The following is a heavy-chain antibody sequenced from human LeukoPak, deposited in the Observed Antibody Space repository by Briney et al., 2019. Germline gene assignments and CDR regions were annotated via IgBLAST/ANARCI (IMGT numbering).Heavy chain of an antibody. CDR2: IYYSGST. Sequence: SETPSLTCTVSGGSISINTYYWGWIRQPPGKGLERIGSIYYSGSTYYNPSLKSRVTISVDTSKNQFSLKLSSVTAADTAVYYCARVGYLPHYYMDVWGKGTTVTISS. D-gene: IGHD5-12*01. CDR3: ARVGYLPHYYMDV. J-gene: IGHJ6*03. CDR1: GGSISINTYY. V-gene: IGHV4-39*07.